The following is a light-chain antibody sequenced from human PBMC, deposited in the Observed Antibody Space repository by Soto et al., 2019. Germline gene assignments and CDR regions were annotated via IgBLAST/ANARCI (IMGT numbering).Light chain of an antibody. J-gene: IGKJ1*01. CDR1: QSITRN. Sequence: EIVMTPSPATLSVSPVERATLSCRASQSITRNLAWYQQSPGQAPRLLIYDASSRATGIPDRFSGSGSGTDFTLTISRLEPEDFAVYYCQQRSNWPMTFGQGTKVDIK. V-gene: IGKV3D-20*02. CDR3: QQRSNWPMT. CDR2: DAS.